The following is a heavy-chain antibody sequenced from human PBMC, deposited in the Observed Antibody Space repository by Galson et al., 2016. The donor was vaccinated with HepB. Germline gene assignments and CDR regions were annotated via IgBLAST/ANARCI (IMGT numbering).Heavy chain of an antibody. CDR1: GYTFTRYY. CDR3: ARDIIVSVGSFDP. Sequence: SVKVSCKASGYTFTRYYIHWVRQAPGQGLEWMGVINPSGDDRNYAQKFQGRVIMTNDTSTNTVYMELSSLRPEDTAMYYCARDIIVSVGSFDPWGQGTLVTVSS. CDR2: INPSGDDR. D-gene: IGHD5/OR15-5a*01. V-gene: IGHV1-46*01. J-gene: IGHJ5*02.